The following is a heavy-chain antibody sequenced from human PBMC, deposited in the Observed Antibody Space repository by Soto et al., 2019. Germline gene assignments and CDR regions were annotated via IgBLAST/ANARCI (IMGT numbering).Heavy chain of an antibody. V-gene: IGHV1-69*01. Sequence: QVQLVQSGAEVKKPGSSVKVSCKASGGTFSSYAISWVRQAPGQGLEWMGGIIPIFGTANYAQKFQGRVTITADESTSTAYMELSSLRSEDTAVDYCATYSSSVPPPENWFDPWGQGTLVTVSS. CDR1: GGTFSSYA. CDR3: ATYSSSVPPPENWFDP. J-gene: IGHJ5*02. D-gene: IGHD6-6*01. CDR2: IIPIFGTA.